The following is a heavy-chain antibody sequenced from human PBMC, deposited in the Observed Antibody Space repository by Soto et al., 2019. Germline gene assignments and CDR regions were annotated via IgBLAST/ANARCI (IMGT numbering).Heavy chain of an antibody. CDR3: AKGGGSARDFDY. Sequence: GGSLRLSCTGSGFTFGNYGMHWVRQAPGKGLEWVASTSYDGNNKYYADSLKGRFTISRDNSKKMVYLQMTSLGPEGTAVYYCAKGGGSARDFDYWGQGALVTVSS. CDR2: TSYDGNNK. J-gene: IGHJ4*02. CDR1: GFTFGNYG. D-gene: IGHD1-26*01. V-gene: IGHV3-30*18.